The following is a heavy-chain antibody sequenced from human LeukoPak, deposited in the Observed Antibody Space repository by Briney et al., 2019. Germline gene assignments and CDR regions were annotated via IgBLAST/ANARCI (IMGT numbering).Heavy chain of an antibody. CDR1: GLTFSGSA. V-gene: IGHV3-73*01. CDR3: AKPNYYYDSSGYFDY. J-gene: IGHJ4*02. D-gene: IGHD3-22*01. Sequence: PGGSLRLSCAASGLTFSGSAMHWVRQASGKGLEWVGRIRSKANSYATAYAASVKGRFTISRDDSKNTAYLQMNSLKTEDTAVYYCAKPNYYYDSSGYFDYWGQGTLVTVSS. CDR2: IRSKANSYAT.